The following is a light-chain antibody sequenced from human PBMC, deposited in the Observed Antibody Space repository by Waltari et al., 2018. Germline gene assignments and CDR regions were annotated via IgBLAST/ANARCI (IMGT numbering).Light chain of an antibody. V-gene: IGKV4-1*01. CDR1: QSVLYSSNNNNY. J-gene: IGKJ2*01. Sequence: DIVMTQSPDSLAVSLGERATINCKSSQSVLYSSNNNNYLAWYQQKPGQSPQLLIYWASTRESGVPDRFSGSGSGADFTLTISTLQAEDVAVYYCQQYYSTPYTFGQGTRLEIK. CDR3: QQYYSTPYT. CDR2: WAS.